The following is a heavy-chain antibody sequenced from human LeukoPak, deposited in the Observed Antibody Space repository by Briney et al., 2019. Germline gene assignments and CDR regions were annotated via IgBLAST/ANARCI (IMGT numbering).Heavy chain of an antibody. Sequence: GGSLRFSCAASGFTFSSYWMSWVRQAPGKGLEWVANIKQDGSEKQYVDSVKGRFAISRDNAENSLYLQMNSLKAEDTAVYYCGKFTRSGDSVYWGQGTLVTVSS. CDR1: GFTFSSYW. J-gene: IGHJ4*02. V-gene: IGHV3-7*02. D-gene: IGHD7-27*01. CDR2: IKQDGSEK. CDR3: GKFTRSGDSVY.